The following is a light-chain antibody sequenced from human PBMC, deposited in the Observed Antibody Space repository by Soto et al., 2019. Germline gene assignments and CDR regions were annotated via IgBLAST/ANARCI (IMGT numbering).Light chain of an antibody. CDR2: SAS. V-gene: IGKV1-27*01. Sequence: DIQMTQSPSYLSASVGDRVSISCRASQPISIYLAWYQQKPGMVPQLLIYSASTLQSGVPSRFSASGSGTNFPLTISSLQPGDVATYFCQKYNRVPFSFGPGTKVDL. CDR3: QKYNRVPFS. J-gene: IGKJ3*01. CDR1: QPISIY.